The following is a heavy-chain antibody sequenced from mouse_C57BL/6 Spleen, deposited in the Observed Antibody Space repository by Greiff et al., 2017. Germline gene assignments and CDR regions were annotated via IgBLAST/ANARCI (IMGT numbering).Heavy chain of an antibody. J-gene: IGHJ2*01. Sequence: VQLQQPGAELVRPGSSVKLSCKASGYTFTSYWMHWVKQRPIQGLEWIGNIDPSDSETHYNQKFKDKATLTVDKSSSTAYMQRSSLTSEDSAVYYCARRGYDGSFDYWGQGTTLTVSS. CDR1: GYTFTSYW. D-gene: IGHD1-1*01. CDR2: IDPSDSET. CDR3: ARRGYDGSFDY. V-gene: IGHV1-52*01.